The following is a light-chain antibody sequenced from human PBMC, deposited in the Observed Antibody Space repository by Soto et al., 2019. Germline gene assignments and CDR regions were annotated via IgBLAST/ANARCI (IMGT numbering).Light chain of an antibody. CDR3: QQRRSWPWT. V-gene: IGKV3-11*01. CDR2: DTS. CDR1: SSVSTS. Sequence: EIVLTQFPGTLTLSPGERATLSCRASSSVSTSLAWYQQKPGQAPRLLIYDTSNRATGIPARFSGSGSATDFTLSSSSLEPEYFAVYYCQQRRSWPWTFGQGTKVEI. J-gene: IGKJ1*01.